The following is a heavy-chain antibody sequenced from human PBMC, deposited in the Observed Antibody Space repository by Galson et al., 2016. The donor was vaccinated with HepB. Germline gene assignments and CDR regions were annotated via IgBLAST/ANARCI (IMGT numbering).Heavy chain of an antibody. CDR3: ARAVMLGRGMDV. CDR2: TFYRSTWEN. CDR1: GDSVYNNGAA. D-gene: IGHD3-10*01. V-gene: IGHV6-1*01. Sequence: CAISGDSVYNNGAAWVWIRQSPSRGLEWLGRTFYRSTWENHYAGSVINRITISPDTSRNQFSLHLHPLTPEDTAVYYWARAVMLGRGMDVWGQGTTVTVSS. J-gene: IGHJ6*02.